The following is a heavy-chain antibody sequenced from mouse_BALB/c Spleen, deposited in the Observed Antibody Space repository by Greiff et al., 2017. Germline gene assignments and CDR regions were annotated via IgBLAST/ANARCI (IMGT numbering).Heavy chain of an antibody. CDR3: ARDKGLSGNYYFDY. V-gene: IGHV5-9-4*01. Sequence: DVQLQESGGGLVKPGGSLKLSCAASGFTFSSYAMSWVRQSPEKRLEWVAEISSGGSYTYYPDTVTGRFTISRDNAKNTLYLEMSSLRSEDTAMYYCARDKGLSGNYYFDYWGQGTTLTVSS. D-gene: IGHD2-1*01. J-gene: IGHJ2*01. CDR2: ISSGGSYT. CDR1: GFTFSSYA.